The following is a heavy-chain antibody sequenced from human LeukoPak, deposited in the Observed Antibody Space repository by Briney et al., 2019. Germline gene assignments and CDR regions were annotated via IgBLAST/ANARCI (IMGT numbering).Heavy chain of an antibody. Sequence: PGRSLRLSCAASGFTFSSYAMSWVRQAPGKGLEWVSAISGSGGSTYYADSVKGRFTISRDNSKNTLYLQMNSLRAEDTAVYYCAKDRGRYSGYDYADYWGQGTLVTVSS. CDR3: AKDRGRYSGYDYADY. J-gene: IGHJ4*02. V-gene: IGHV3-23*01. CDR2: ISGSGGST. CDR1: GFTFSSYA. D-gene: IGHD5-12*01.